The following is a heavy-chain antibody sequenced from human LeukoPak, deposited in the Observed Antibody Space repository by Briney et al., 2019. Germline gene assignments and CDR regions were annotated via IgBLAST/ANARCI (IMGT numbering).Heavy chain of an antibody. Sequence: GGSLRLSCAASGFTFSSYGMHWVRQAPGRGLEWVAVIWYDGSNKYYADSVKGRFTISRDNSKNTLYLQMNSLRAEDTAVYYCARDRDIVATYNWFAPWGQGPLVTVSS. CDR2: IWYDGSNK. D-gene: IGHD5-12*01. J-gene: IGHJ5*02. V-gene: IGHV3-33*01. CDR1: GFTFSSYG. CDR3: ARDRDIVATYNWFAP.